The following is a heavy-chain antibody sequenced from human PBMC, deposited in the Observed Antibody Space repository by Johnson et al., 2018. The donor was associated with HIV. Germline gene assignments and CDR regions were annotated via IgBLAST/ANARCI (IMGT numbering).Heavy chain of an antibody. CDR2: IGTAGDT. Sequence: VQLVESGGGLVQPGGSLRLSCAASGFTFSNYDMHWVRQTTEKGLEWVSAIGTAGDTYYPDSVKGRFTISRENATNSLYLQMNSLRAGDTAADFCVRVAAGSSGYYHDAFDIWGQGTMVTVSS. CDR1: GFTFSNYD. D-gene: IGHD3-22*01. V-gene: IGHV3-13*01. CDR3: VRVAAGSSGYYHDAFDI. J-gene: IGHJ3*02.